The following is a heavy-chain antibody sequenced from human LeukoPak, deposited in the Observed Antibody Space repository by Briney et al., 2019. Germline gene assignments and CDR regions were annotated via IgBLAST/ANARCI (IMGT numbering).Heavy chain of an antibody. V-gene: IGHV3-33*01. J-gene: IGHJ4*02. CDR2: IWYDGSIQ. Sequence: GGSPRLSCAASGFTFSSYGMHWVRQAPGKGLEWVAAIWYDGSIQYYADSVEGRFTISRDNSKNTLYLQMDSLRAEDTAVYYCARAGYCNGGSCYGSDYWGQGTLVSVSS. D-gene: IGHD2-15*01. CDR3: ARAGYCNGGSCYGSDY. CDR1: GFTFSSYG.